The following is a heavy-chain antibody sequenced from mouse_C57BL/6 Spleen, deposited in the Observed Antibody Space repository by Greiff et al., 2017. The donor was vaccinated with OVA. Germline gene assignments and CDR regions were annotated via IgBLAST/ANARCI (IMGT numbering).Heavy chain of an antibody. J-gene: IGHJ2*01. D-gene: IGHD1-1*01. CDR2: INPNNGGT. Sequence: VQLQQSGPELVKPGASVKISCKASGYTFTDYYMNWVKQSHGKSLEWIGDINPNNGGTSYNQKFKGKATLTVDKSSSTAYMELRSLTSEDSAVYYCARSGITTVVAPIPYFDYWGQGTTLTVSS. CDR1: GYTFTDYY. V-gene: IGHV1-26*01. CDR3: ARSGITTVVAPIPYFDY.